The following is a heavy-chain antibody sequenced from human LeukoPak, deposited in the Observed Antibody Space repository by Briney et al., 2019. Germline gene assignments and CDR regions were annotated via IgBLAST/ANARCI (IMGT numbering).Heavy chain of an antibody. V-gene: IGHV3-64D*09. J-gene: IGHJ4*02. CDR3: VKGRRTLWFGEFNPYYFDY. D-gene: IGHD3-10*01. CDR2: ISSNGGST. Sequence: GGSLRLSCSASGFTFSSYAMHWVRQAPGKGLEYVSAISSNGGSTYYADSVKGRFTISRDNSKNTLYLRMSSLRAEDTAVYYCVKGRRTLWFGEFNPYYFDYWGQGTLVTVSS. CDR1: GFTFSSYA.